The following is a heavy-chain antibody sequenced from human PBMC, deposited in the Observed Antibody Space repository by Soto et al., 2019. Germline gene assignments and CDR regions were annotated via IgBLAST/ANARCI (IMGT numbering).Heavy chain of an antibody. J-gene: IGHJ4*02. CDR1: GFTFGDYA. D-gene: IGHD1-1*01. CDR2: IRSKAYGGTT. CDR3: TRAGWKGRNYYFDY. Sequence: PGGSLRLSCTASGFTFGDYAMSWFRQAPGKGLEWVGFIRSKAYGGTTEYAASVKGRFTISRDDSKSIAYLQMNSLKTEDTAVYYCTRAGWKGRNYYFDYWGQGTLVTVSS. V-gene: IGHV3-49*03.